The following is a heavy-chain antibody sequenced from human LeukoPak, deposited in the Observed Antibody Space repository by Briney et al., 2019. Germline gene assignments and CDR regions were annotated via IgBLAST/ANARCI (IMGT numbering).Heavy chain of an antibody. D-gene: IGHD6-19*01. CDR2: INPNSGAT. CDR1: GFTFIRHY. V-gene: IGHV1-2*02. Sequence: APVKVSCKSSGFTFIRHYMHWVRQAPGQGLDYMGWINPNSGATNSAQKFQGSVTMTRDTSISTIYMELINLTSDDTAVYYCAREGWDQRDTGAFDFWGQGTLVTVSS. J-gene: IGHJ4*02. CDR3: AREGWDQRDTGAFDF.